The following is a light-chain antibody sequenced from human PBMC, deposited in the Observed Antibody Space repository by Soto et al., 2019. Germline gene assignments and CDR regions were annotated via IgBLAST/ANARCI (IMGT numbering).Light chain of an antibody. V-gene: IGKV3D-20*02. CDR1: QSVNSNF. J-gene: IGKJ1*01. CDR3: QQYNNWWT. CDR2: DAS. Sequence: EVVLTQSPGTLSLSPGEWATLSCRASQSVNSNFLAWYQQKPGHPPTLLIYDASRRATGIPGRFSGSGSGTDFTLTIGGLEPEDFGVYYCQQYNNWWTFGQGTKLDIK.